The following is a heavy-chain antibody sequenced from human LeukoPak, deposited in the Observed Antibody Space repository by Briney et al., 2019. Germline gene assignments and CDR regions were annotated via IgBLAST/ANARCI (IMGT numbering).Heavy chain of an antibody. Sequence: PGGSLRLSCAASGFTFSSYGMHWVRQAPGKGLEWVAVISYDGSNKYYADSVKGRFTISRDNSKNTLYLQMNSLRAEDTAVHYCAKDRDWYYFDYWGQGTLVTVSS. CDR1: GFTFSSYG. CDR2: ISYDGSNK. D-gene: IGHD5-24*01. J-gene: IGHJ4*02. CDR3: AKDRDWYYFDY. V-gene: IGHV3-30*18.